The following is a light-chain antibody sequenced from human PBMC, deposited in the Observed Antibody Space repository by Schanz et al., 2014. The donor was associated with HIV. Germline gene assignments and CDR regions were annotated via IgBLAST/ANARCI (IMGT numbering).Light chain of an antibody. Sequence: EIVLTQSPGTLSLSPGERATLSCWASQSLSSNILAWYQHKPGQAPRLLIYGASSRATGIPDRFSGSGSGTDFSLTISRLEPEDSAVYYCQQYGSSPLTFGGGSKVEIK. J-gene: IGKJ4*01. CDR2: GAS. CDR3: QQYGSSPLT. CDR1: QSLSSNI. V-gene: IGKV3-20*01.